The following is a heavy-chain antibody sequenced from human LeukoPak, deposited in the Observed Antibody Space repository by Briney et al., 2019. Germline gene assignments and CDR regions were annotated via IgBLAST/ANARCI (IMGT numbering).Heavy chain of an antibody. Sequence: GRSLRLSCAASGFTFSSYAMHWVRQAPGKGLEWVAVISYDGSNKYYADSVKGRFTISRDNSKNTLYLQMNSLRAEDTAVYYCAREQQQLLLPDYWGQGTLVTVSS. D-gene: IGHD6-13*01. V-gene: IGHV3-30-3*01. CDR3: AREQQQLLLPDY. CDR1: GFTFSSYA. J-gene: IGHJ4*02. CDR2: ISYDGSNK.